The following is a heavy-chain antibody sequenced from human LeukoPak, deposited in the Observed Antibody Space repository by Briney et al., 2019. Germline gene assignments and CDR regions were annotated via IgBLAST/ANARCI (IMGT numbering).Heavy chain of an antibody. CDR2: IYSGGST. D-gene: IGHD6-6*01. V-gene: IGHV3-53*01. J-gene: IGHJ4*02. Sequence: GGSLRLSCAASGFTVSSNYMSWVRQAPGKGLEWVSVIYSGGSTYYADSVKGRFTISRDNSKDTLYLQMNSLRAEDTAVYYCARALYSSSIYWGQGTLVTVSS. CDR1: GFTVSSNY. CDR3: ARALYSSSIY.